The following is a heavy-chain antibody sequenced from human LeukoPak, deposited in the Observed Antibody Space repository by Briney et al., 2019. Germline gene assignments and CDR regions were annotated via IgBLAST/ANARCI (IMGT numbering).Heavy chain of an antibody. D-gene: IGHD2-2*01. Sequence: GRSLRLSCAASGFTFSSYAMHWVRQAPGKGLEWVAVISYDGSNKYYADSVKGRFTISRDNSKNTLYLQMNSLRAEDTAVYYCARDPRYCSSTSCLFGTNNWFDPWGQGTLVTVSS. CDR2: ISYDGSNK. CDR1: GFTFSSYA. CDR3: ARDPRYCSSTSCLFGTNNWFDP. J-gene: IGHJ5*02. V-gene: IGHV3-30-3*01.